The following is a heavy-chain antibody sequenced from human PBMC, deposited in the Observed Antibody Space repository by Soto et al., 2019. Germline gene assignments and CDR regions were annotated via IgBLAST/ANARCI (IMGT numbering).Heavy chain of an antibody. CDR1: GFTFSSYW. CDR2: IKQDGSEK. CDR3: ARDYSGYDSSFDY. Sequence: EVQLVESGGGLVQPGGSLRLSCAASGFTFSSYWMSWVRQAPGKGLEWEANIKQDGSEKYYVDSVKGRFTISRDNAKNSLYLQMNSLRAEDTAVYYCARDYSGYDSSFDYWGQGTLVTVSS. V-gene: IGHV3-7*01. J-gene: IGHJ4*02. D-gene: IGHD5-12*01.